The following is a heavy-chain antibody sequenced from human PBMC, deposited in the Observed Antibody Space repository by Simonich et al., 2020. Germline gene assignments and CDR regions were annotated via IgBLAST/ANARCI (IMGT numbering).Heavy chain of an antibody. J-gene: IGHJ5*02. D-gene: IGHD1-26*01. Sequence: EVQLLESGGGLVQPGGSLRLSCAASGFTFSSYAMSWVRQAPGKGLEWVSAISGRGGSTYYADSVKGRFTISRDNSKNTLYLQMNSLRAEDTAGYYCAKDSSLVGATDWFDPWGQGTLVTVSS. CDR3: AKDSSLVGATDWFDP. CDR1: GFTFSSYA. CDR2: ISGRGGST. V-gene: IGHV3-23*01.